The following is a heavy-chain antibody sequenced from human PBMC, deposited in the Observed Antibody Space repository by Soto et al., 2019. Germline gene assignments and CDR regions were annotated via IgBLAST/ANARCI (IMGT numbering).Heavy chain of an antibody. D-gene: IGHD3-3*01. V-gene: IGHV3-30-3*01. J-gene: IGHJ4*02. Sequence: GGSLRLSCAASEFTFSTYPMHWVRQAPGKGLEWVAVISHDEGNKYYGDSMKGQFTISRDNSKNTLYLQMNSLRGDDTAVYYCARGASDFWGGYPEIHFFDSWGQGTLVTVSS. CDR1: EFTFSTYP. CDR3: ARGASDFWGGYPEIHFFDS. CDR2: ISHDEGNK.